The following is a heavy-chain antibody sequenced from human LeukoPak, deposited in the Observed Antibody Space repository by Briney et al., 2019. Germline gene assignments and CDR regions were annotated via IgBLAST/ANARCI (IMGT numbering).Heavy chain of an antibody. J-gene: IGHJ6*03. D-gene: IGHD3-9*01. CDR1: GGSINTYY. CDR2: IYYSGST. Sequence: PSETLSLTGTVSGGSINTYYWSWIRQPPGKGLEWIGYIYYSGSTNYNPSLKSRVTLSMDTSKNQFSLRLSSVTAADTAVYYCARGALRYCDWLKKDYYYMDVWGKGTTVTISS. V-gene: IGHV4-59*01. CDR3: ARGALRYCDWLKKDYYYMDV.